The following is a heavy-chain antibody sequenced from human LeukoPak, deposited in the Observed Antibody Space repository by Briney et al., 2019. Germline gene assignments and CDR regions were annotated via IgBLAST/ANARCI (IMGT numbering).Heavy chain of an antibody. J-gene: IGHJ4*02. CDR3: ARGTRILGARGRDYFDY. CDR2: IWHDGSNE. CDR1: GFIFSGYG. V-gene: IGHV3-33*01. D-gene: IGHD1-26*01. Sequence: GGSLRLSCEASGFIFSGYGMHWVRQAPGKGLEWVAIIWHDGSNERYAESVKGRFTISRDNSKNTLYLQMNSLRAEDTALYYCARGTRILGARGRDYFDYGGQGSLVTVSS.